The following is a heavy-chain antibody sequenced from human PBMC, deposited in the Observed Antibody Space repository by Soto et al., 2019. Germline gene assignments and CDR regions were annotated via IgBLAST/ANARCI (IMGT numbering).Heavy chain of an antibody. CDR3: ARDPLDIVATAGHFDY. CDR2: IIPILGIA. Sequence: QVQLVQSGAEVKKPGSSVKVSCKASGGTFSSYTISWVRQAPGQGLEWMGRIIPILGIANYAQKVQGRVTITADKSTSTAYMELSSLRSEDTAVYYCARDPLDIVATAGHFDYWGQGTLVTVSS. V-gene: IGHV1-69*08. CDR1: GGTFSSYT. D-gene: IGHD5-12*01. J-gene: IGHJ4*02.